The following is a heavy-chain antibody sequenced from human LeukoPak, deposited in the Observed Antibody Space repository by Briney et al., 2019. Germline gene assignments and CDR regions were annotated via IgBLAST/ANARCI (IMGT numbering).Heavy chain of an antibody. Sequence: ASVKVSCKASGYTFSNYGIIWVRQATGQGLEWMGWMNPNSGNTGYTQNFQGRVTMTRNTSISTAYMDLGSLRSEDTAVYYCARGVKGQQLGYWGQGTLVTVSS. J-gene: IGHJ4*02. CDR2: MNPNSGNT. CDR1: GYTFSNYG. V-gene: IGHV1-8*01. D-gene: IGHD6-13*01. CDR3: ARGVKGQQLGY.